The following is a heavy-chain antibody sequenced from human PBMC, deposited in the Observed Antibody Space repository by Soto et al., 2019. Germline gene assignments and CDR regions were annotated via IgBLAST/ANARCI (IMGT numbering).Heavy chain of an antibody. V-gene: IGHV4-31*03. CDR3: ARDYSSSWYHWFDP. D-gene: IGHD6-13*01. Sequence: QVQLQESGPGLVKPSQTLSLSCTVSGGSISSGGYYWSWIRQHPGKGLEWIGYIYYSGSTYYNPSLKSRVTISVDTSKNQFSLKLSSVTAADTAVYYCARDYSSSWYHWFDPWGQGTLVTVSS. CDR2: IYYSGST. J-gene: IGHJ5*02. CDR1: GGSISSGGYY.